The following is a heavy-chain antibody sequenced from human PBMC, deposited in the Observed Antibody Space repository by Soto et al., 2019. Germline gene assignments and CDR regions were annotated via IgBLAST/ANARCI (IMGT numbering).Heavy chain of an antibody. J-gene: IGHJ5*02. Sequence: QVQLVQSGAEVKKPGASVKVSCKTSGYSFTSYGITWVRQAPGQGLEWMGWINTYNGNTNYAQKLQGRVTMTTDTSTSTAYMELRSLRSDDTAVYYCAREPAAGDWFDPWGQGTLVTVSS. CDR2: INTYNGNT. CDR1: GYSFTSYG. V-gene: IGHV1-18*01. D-gene: IGHD6-13*01. CDR3: AREPAAGDWFDP.